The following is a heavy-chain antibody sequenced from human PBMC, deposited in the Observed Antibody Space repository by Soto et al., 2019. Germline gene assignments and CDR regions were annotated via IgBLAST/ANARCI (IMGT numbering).Heavy chain of an antibody. CDR2: ISYDGSNK. Sequence: PGGSLRLSCAASGFTFSSYAMHWVRQAPGKGLEWVAVISYDGSNKYYADSVKGRFTISRDNSKNTLYLQMNSLRAEDTAVYYCAKGRSYYYYYGVDVWGQGTTVTVSS. J-gene: IGHJ6*02. V-gene: IGHV3-30-3*01. CDR3: AKGRSYYYYYGVDV. CDR1: GFTFSSYA.